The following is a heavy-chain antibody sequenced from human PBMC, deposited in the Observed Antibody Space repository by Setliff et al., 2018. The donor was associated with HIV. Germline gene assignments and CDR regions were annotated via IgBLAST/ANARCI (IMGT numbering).Heavy chain of an antibody. Sequence: SETLSLTCAVYGGSLSGFYWTFIRQSPGKGLEWIGEVTHSGTTTYDPSLKRRITISVDTSKNQFSLKLSSVTAADTAVYCCAREIGGGFDPWGQGTLVTVSS. CDR2: VTHSGTT. CDR3: AREIGGGFDP. J-gene: IGHJ5*02. CDR1: GGSLSGFY. V-gene: IGHV4-34*01.